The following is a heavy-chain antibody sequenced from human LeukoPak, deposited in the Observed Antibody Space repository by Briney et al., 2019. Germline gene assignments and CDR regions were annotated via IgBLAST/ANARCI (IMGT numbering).Heavy chain of an antibody. V-gene: IGHV1-2*02. CDR1: GYTFTGYY. Sequence: ASVKVSCKASGYTFTGYYMHWVRQAPGQGLEWMGWINPKRGDTNYAQKFQGRVTVTRDTSIRTAYMELSSLRSDDTAIYYCARDKVGAAGLQADDYYFYYMDVWGKGTTVTVSS. D-gene: IGHD6-13*01. CDR3: ARDKVGAAGLQADDYYFYYMDV. CDR2: INPKRGDT. J-gene: IGHJ6*03.